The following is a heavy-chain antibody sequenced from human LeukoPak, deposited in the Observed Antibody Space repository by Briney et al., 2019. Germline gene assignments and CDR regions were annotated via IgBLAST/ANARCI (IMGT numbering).Heavy chain of an antibody. CDR1: GGSISSYY. D-gene: IGHD3-10*01. Sequence: SETLSLTCTVSGGSISSYYWSWIRQPPGKGLERIGCIYYSGSTYYNPSLKSRVTISVDTSKNQFSLKLSSVTAADTAVYYCASHNIERGHGFDYWGQGTLVTVSS. CDR3: ASHNIERGHGFDY. CDR2: IYYSGST. J-gene: IGHJ4*02. V-gene: IGHV4-59*08.